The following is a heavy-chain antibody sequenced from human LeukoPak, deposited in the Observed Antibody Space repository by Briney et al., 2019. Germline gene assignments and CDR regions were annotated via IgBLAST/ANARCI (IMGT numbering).Heavy chain of an antibody. CDR1: GYTFTSYD. Sequence: GASVKVSCKASGYTFTSYDINWARQATGQGLEWMGWMNPNSGNTGYAQKFQGRVTMTRNTSISTAYMELSSLRSEDTAVYYCARGGSGIMITFGGVDYWGQGTLVTVSS. CDR3: ARGGSGIMITFGGVDY. V-gene: IGHV1-8*01. CDR2: MNPNSGNT. J-gene: IGHJ4*02. D-gene: IGHD3-16*01.